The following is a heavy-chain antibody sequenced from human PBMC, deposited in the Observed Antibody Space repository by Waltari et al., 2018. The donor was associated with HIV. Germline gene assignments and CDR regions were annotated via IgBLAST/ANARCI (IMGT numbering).Heavy chain of an antibody. J-gene: IGHJ3*01. CDR2: IYSNTGDT. CDR1: GFNITGYY. CDR3: ARQMTFYDAFDV. V-gene: IGHV1-2*02. Sequence: QVQMVQSGAEVKKPRASVKDSCKTSGFNITGYYIHWVRQAPGQGLEWMGWIYSNTGDTNYGLQFEGRVTMTRDTSMRTAYMELRTLRSDDTALYYCARQMTFYDAFDVWGQGTVVTVSS.